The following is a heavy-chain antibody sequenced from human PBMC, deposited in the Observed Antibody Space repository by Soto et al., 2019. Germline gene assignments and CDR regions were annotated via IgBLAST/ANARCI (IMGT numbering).Heavy chain of an antibody. CDR2: IYYSGST. CDR3: ARDRECSGGTCYNYFDY. CDR1: GGSISSGGYY. Sequence: SETLSLTCTVSGGSISSGGYYWGWIRHHPGKGLEWIGYIYYSGSTYYNPSLKSRVTISVDTSKNQFSLKLSSVTAADTAVYYCARDRECSGGTCYNYFDYWGQGTLVTVSS. D-gene: IGHD2-15*01. V-gene: IGHV4-31*03. J-gene: IGHJ4*02.